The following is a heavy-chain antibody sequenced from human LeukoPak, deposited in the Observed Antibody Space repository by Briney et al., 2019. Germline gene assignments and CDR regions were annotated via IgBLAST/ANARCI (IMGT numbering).Heavy chain of an antibody. D-gene: IGHD6-13*01. V-gene: IGHV4-39*07. CDR2: IYYSGST. J-gene: IGHJ6*03. CDR3: ARGSMLRYSSSWYLNYYYYMDV. CDR1: GGSISSSSYY. Sequence: PSETLSLTCTVSGGSISSSSYYWGWIRQPPGKGLEWIGSIYYSGSTYYNPSLKSRVTISVDTSKNQFSLKLSSVTAADTAVYYCARGSMLRYSSSWYLNYYYYMDVWGKGTTVTVSS.